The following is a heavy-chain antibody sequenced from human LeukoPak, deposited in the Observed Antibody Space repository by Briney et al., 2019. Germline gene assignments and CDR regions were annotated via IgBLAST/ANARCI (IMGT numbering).Heavy chain of an antibody. CDR2: ISYDGSNK. D-gene: IGHD3-16*02. Sequence: PGGSLRLSCAASGVTFSSYGMHWVRQAPGKGLEGVAVISYDGSNKYYADSVKGRFTISRDNSKNTLYLQMNSLRAEDTAVYYCAKALAPFMITFGGVIPSPDYWGQGTLVTVSS. V-gene: IGHV3-30*18. CDR1: GVTFSSYG. J-gene: IGHJ4*02. CDR3: AKALAPFMITFGGVIPSPDY.